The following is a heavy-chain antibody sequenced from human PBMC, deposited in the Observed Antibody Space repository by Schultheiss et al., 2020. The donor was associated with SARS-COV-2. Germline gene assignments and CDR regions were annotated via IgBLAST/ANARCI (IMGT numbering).Heavy chain of an antibody. D-gene: IGHD2-15*01. CDR1: GFTFSSYG. J-gene: IGHJ6*04. CDR3: ARVRAEVVVAARDRPYYYYYGMDV. CDR2: ISYDGSNK. V-gene: IGHV3-30*03. Sequence: GGSLRLSCAASGFTFSSYGMHWVRQAPGKGLEWVAVISYDGSNKYYADSVKGRFTISRDNAKNSLYLQMNSLRAEDTAVYYCARVRAEVVVAARDRPYYYYYGMDVWGKGTTVTVSS.